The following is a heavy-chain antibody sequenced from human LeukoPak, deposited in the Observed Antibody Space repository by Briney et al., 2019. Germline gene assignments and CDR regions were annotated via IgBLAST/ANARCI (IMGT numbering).Heavy chain of an antibody. D-gene: IGHD5-24*01. J-gene: IGHJ3*02. V-gene: IGHV4-30-2*01. CDR3: ARVAGDGYSYGSPDAFDI. CDR2: IYHSGST. CDR1: GGSICSGGYS. Sequence: PSQTLSLTCAVSGGSICSGGYSWSWIRQPPGKGLEWIGYIYHSGSTYYNPSLKSRVTISVDRSKNQFSLKLSSVTAADTAVYYCARVAGDGYSYGSPDAFDIWGQGTMVTVSS.